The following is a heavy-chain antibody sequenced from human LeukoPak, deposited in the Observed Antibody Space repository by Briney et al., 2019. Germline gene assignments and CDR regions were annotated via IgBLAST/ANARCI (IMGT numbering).Heavy chain of an antibody. J-gene: IGHJ4*02. Sequence: PGRSLRLSCAASGFTFSSYGMHWVRQAPGKGLEWVAVIWYDGSDKYYADSVKGRFTISRDNPKNTLYLQMNSLRAEDTAVYYCARGGGYSYGYPSDYWGQGTLVTVSS. CDR3: ARGGGYSYGYPSDY. D-gene: IGHD5-18*01. V-gene: IGHV3-33*01. CDR1: GFTFSSYG. CDR2: IWYDGSDK.